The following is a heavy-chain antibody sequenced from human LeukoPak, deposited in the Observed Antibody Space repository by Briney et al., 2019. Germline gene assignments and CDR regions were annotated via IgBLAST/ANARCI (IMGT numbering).Heavy chain of an antibody. Sequence: GGSLRLSCAASGFTFSSYAMSWVRQGPGKGLEWVSAISGSGGSTYYADSVKGRFTISRDNSKNTLYLQMNSLRAEDTAVYYCAKDGSVVVAATPDYWGQGTLVTVSS. CDR1: GFTFSSYA. CDR3: AKDGSVVVAATPDY. V-gene: IGHV3-23*01. J-gene: IGHJ4*02. CDR2: ISGSGGST. D-gene: IGHD2-15*01.